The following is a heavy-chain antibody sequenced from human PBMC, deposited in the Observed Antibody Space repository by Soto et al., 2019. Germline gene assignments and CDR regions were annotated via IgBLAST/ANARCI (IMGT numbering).Heavy chain of an antibody. CDR2: ISSSGSTI. J-gene: IGHJ6*02. CDR3: ARDPKRGSYYYGMDV. Sequence: GGSLRLSCAASGFTFSSYEMNWVRQAPGKGLEWVSYISSSGSTIYYADSVKGRFTISRDNAKNSLYLQMNSLRAEDTAVYYCARDPKRGSYYYGMDVWGQGTTVTVSS. V-gene: IGHV3-48*03. D-gene: IGHD6-25*01. CDR1: GFTFSSYE.